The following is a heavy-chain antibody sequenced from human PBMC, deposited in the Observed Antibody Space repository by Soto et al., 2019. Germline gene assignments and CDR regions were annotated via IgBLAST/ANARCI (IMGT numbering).Heavy chain of an antibody. J-gene: IGHJ4*02. D-gene: IGHD6-13*01. CDR1: GFTFTDYA. CDR2: ISGIGGST. Sequence: RGGSLRLSCAASGFTFTDYALSWVRQAPGKGLEWVATISGIGGSTYLADSVKGRLSISRDNSKNTVSLLMNSLRAEDTAVYLCARGSSGYISSWYYFDYWGRGTLVTVS. V-gene: IGHV3-23*01. CDR3: ARGSSGYISSWYYFDY.